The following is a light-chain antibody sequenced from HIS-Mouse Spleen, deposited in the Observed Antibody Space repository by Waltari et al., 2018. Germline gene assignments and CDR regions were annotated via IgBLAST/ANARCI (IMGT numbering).Light chain of an antibody. CDR2: DVS. V-gene: IGLV2-11*01. CDR3: CSYAGSYTGV. CDR1: SSDVGGYNY. J-gene: IGLJ1*01. Sequence: QSALTQPRSVSGSPGQSVTISCTGTSSDVGGYNYVSWYQPHPGKDPKLMINDVSKRPSGVPDRFSGSKSGNTASLTISGLQADDEAYYYCCSYAGSYTGVFGTGTKVTVL.